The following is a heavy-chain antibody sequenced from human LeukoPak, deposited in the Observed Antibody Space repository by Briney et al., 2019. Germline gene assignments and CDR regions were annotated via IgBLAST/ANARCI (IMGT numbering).Heavy chain of an antibody. Sequence: KSGESLKISCKSSGYRFTNYWIAWVRQMPGKGLEWMGIIYPRDSDTRYSPSFKGQVTISVDKSISTAYLQWSSLKASDTAMYYCARAGMSAAVLDYWGQGTLVTVSS. CDR2: IYPRDSDT. CDR1: GYRFTNYW. CDR3: ARAGMSAAVLDY. V-gene: IGHV5-51*01. D-gene: IGHD6-13*01. J-gene: IGHJ4*02.